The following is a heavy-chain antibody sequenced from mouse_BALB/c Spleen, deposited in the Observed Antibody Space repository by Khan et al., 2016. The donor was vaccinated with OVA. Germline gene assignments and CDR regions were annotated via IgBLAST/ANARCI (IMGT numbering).Heavy chain of an antibody. CDR2: ISTYYGDA. CDR1: GYTFTDFA. CDR3: VWGSGKSRFAY. V-gene: IGHV1S137*01. J-gene: IGHJ3*01. D-gene: IGHD1-3*01. Sequence: QVQLQQSGAELVRPGVSVKISCKGSGYTFTDFAMHWVKQSHAKSLEWLGVISTYYGDADYNHKFRDKATMTVDKSSSTAYMELAGLTSEDSAIDYCVWGSGKSRFAYWGQGTLVTVSA.